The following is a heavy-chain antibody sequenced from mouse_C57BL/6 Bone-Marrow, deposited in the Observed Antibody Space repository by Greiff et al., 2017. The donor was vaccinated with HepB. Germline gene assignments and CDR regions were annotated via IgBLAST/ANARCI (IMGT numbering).Heavy chain of an antibody. V-gene: IGHV5-6*01. CDR3: ARQGGTAWFAY. CDR1: GFTFSSYG. CDR2: ISSGGSYT. J-gene: IGHJ3*01. D-gene: IGHD4-1*01. Sequence: EVKLVESGGDLVKPGGSLKLSCAASGFTFSSYGMSWVRQTPDKRLEWVGTISSGGSYTYYPDSVKGRFTISRDNAKNTLYLQMSSLKSEDTAMYYCARQGGTAWFAYWGQGTLVTVSA.